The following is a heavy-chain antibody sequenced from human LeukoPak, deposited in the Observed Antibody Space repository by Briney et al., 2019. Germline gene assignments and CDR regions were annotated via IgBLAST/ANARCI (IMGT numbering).Heavy chain of an antibody. D-gene: IGHD1-26*01. CDR1: GFTFSSYG. Sequence: PGGSLRLSCAASGFTFSSYGMHWVRQAPGKGLEWVAVISYDGSNKYYADSVKGRFTISRDNSKNTLYLQMNSLRAEDTAVYYCARLWELHDAFDIWGQGTMVTVSS. CDR2: ISYDGSNK. J-gene: IGHJ3*02. CDR3: ARLWELHDAFDI. V-gene: IGHV3-30*03.